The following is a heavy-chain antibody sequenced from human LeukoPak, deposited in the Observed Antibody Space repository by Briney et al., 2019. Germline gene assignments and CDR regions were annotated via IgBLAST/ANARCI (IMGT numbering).Heavy chain of an antibody. CDR3: ASIPSRSGPLWFGDPQDYYYYGMDV. CDR1: GGSISSYY. CDR2: IYYSGST. Sequence: SETLSLTCTVSGGSISSYYWSWIRQPPGKGLEWIGYIYYSGSTNYNPSLKSRVTISVDTSKNQFSLKLSSVTAADTAVYYCASIPSRSGPLWFGDPQDYYYYGMDVWGQGTTVTVSS. J-gene: IGHJ6*02. D-gene: IGHD3-10*01. V-gene: IGHV4-59*12.